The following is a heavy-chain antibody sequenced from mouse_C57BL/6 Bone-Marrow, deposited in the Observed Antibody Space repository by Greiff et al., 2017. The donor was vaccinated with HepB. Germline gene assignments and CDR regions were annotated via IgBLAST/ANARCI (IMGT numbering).Heavy chain of an antibody. Sequence: QVQLQQSGAELARPGASVKLSCKASGYTFTSYGISWVKQRTGQGLEWIGEIYPRSGNTYYNEKFKGKATLTAEKSSSTAYMQLSSLTSEDSAVYFCARSDYGRAWFAYWGQGTLVTVSA. CDR2: IYPRSGNT. D-gene: IGHD1-1*02. V-gene: IGHV1-81*01. CDR3: ARSDYGRAWFAY. J-gene: IGHJ3*01. CDR1: GYTFTSYG.